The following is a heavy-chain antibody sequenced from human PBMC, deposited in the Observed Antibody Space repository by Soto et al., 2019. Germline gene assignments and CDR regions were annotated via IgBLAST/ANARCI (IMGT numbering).Heavy chain of an antibody. D-gene: IGHD1-7*01. CDR2: ISYDGNNK. CDR1: GFTYSTYT. J-gene: IGHJ4*02. Sequence: QVQLVESGGGVVQPGRSLRLSCAASGFTYSTYTMHWVRQAPGKGLEWVAVISYDGNNKFYADSVKGRFTISIDSTKQTLYLRMTSLRPDETAMYSCARDGVSSFEYTWNYGPYFDSWGQGALVSVSS. V-gene: IGHV3-30-3*01. CDR3: ARDGVSSFEYTWNYGPYFDS.